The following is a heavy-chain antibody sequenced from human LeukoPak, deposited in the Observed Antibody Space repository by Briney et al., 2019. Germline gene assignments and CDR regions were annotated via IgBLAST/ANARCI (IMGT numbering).Heavy chain of an antibody. Sequence: GGSLRLSCAASGFTFSSYDMHWVRQATGKGLEWVSAIGTAGDTYYQGSVKGRFTISRENAKNSLYLQMNSLRAGDTAVYYCARDLSWFGEFDYWGQGTLVTVSS. CDR2: IGTAGDT. V-gene: IGHV3-13*04. CDR3: ARDLSWFGEFDY. D-gene: IGHD3-10*01. J-gene: IGHJ4*02. CDR1: GFTFSSYD.